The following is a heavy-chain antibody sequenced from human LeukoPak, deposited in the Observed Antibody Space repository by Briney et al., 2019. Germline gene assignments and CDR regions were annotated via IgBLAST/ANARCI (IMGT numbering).Heavy chain of an antibody. J-gene: IGHJ4*02. CDR1: GYTFTGYY. D-gene: IGHD5-18*01. Sequence: AASVKVSCKASGYTFTGYYMHWVRQAPGQGLEWMGGIIPIFGTANYAQKFQGRVTITTDESTSTAYMELSSLRSEDTAVYYCARGYSYGWASFDYWGQGTLVTVSS. CDR2: IIPIFGTA. V-gene: IGHV1-69*05. CDR3: ARGYSYGWASFDY.